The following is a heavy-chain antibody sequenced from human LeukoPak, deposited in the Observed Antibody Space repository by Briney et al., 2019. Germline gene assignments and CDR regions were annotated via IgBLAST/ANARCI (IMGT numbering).Heavy chain of an antibody. V-gene: IGHV3-74*01. CDR3: ARDHLGAFDY. D-gene: IGHD1-26*01. CDR1: GFSFSSYW. CDR2: IKSDGSST. Sequence: AGGSLRLSCAASGFSFSSYWMHWVRQAPGKGLVWVSRIKSDGSSTGYADSVKGRFTTSRDNAKNTLYLQMNSLRAEDTAVYYCARDHLGAFDYWGQGTLVTVSS. J-gene: IGHJ4*02.